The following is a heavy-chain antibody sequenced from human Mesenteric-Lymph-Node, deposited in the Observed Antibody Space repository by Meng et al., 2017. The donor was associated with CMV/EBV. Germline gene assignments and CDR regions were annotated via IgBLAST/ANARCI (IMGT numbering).Heavy chain of an antibody. CDR2: ISSSGSTI. V-gene: IGHV3-48*04. D-gene: IGHD4-17*01. CDR1: GFTFSSYS. J-gene: IGHJ4*02. CDR3: ATESTYGDSGLF. Sequence: GESLKISCAASGFTFSSYSMNWVRQAPGKGLEWVSYISSSGSTIYYADSVKGRFIISRDNSRKSLYLQMTSLRVEDTAVYYCATESTYGDSGLFWGQGTLVTVSS.